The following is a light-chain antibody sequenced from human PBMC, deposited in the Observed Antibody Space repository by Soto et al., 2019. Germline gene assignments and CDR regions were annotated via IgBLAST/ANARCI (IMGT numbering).Light chain of an antibody. CDR2: SAS. Sequence: DIQMTQSPSSLSASVGDRITITCRASQDISNYLAWYQQKPGKVPKLLIYSASTLQSGVPSRFSGSGSGTDFTLTISCLQSEDFATYYCQQYYSYPITFGQGTRLEIK. CDR1: QDISNY. V-gene: IGKV1-16*01. J-gene: IGKJ5*01. CDR3: QQYYSYPIT.